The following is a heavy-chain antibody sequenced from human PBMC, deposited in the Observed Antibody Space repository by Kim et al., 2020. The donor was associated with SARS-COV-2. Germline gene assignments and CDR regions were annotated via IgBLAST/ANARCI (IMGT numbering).Heavy chain of an antibody. D-gene: IGHD6-6*01. CDR3: ARGGTYIAARPDVGWDY. J-gene: IGHJ4*02. CDR2: INHSGST. V-gene: IGHV4-34*01. CDR1: GGSFSGYY. Sequence: SETLSLTCAVYGGSFSGYYWSWIRQPPGKGLEWIGEINHSGSTNYNPSLKSRVTISVDTSKNQFSLKLSSVTAADTAVYYCARGGTYIAARPDVGWDYWGQGTLVTVSS.